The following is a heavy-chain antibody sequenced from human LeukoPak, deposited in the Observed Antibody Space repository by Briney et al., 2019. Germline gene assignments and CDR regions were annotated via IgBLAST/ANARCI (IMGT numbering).Heavy chain of an antibody. V-gene: IGHV1-2*02. CDR2: INPNSGGT. D-gene: IGHD6-19*01. J-gene: IGHJ6*03. CDR1: GYTFTGYY. CDR3: ASNQYSSGWYDWYYYYYYMDV. Sequence: ASVKVSCKASGYTFTGYYMHWVRQAPGQGLEWMGWINPNSGGTNYAQKFQGRVTMTRDTSISTAYMELSRLRSDDTAVYYCASNQYSSGWYDWYYYYYYMDVWGKGTTVTVS.